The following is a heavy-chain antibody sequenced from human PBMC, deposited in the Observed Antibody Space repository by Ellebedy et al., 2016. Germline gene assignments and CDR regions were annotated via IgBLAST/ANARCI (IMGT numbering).Heavy chain of an antibody. CDR1: GYTFTSYG. Sequence: ASVKVSXKASGYTFTSYGISWVRQAPGQGLEWMGWISAYNGNTNYAQKFQGRVTITADESTSTAYMELSSLRSEDTAVYYCARLGGYCSSTSCDADYYYYMDVWGKGTTVTVSS. D-gene: IGHD2-2*01. CDR2: ISAYNGNT. J-gene: IGHJ6*03. CDR3: ARLGGYCSSTSCDADYYYYMDV. V-gene: IGHV1-18*01.